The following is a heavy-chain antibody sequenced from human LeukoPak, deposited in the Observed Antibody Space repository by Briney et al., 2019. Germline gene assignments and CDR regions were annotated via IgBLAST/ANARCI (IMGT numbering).Heavy chain of an antibody. V-gene: IGHV1-18*01. CDR3: ARDLLTDSVFYASGPPWFDP. J-gene: IGHJ5*02. CDR1: GYTFTNYG. Sequence: ASVKVSCKASGYTFTNYGVTWVRQAPGQGLEWMALISAFNDNTDYAQKFQGRVTLTTDKSTSTAYMEMRSLRSDDTAVYYCARDLLTDSVFYASGPPWFDPWGQGTLITVSS. CDR2: ISAFNDNT. D-gene: IGHD3-10*01.